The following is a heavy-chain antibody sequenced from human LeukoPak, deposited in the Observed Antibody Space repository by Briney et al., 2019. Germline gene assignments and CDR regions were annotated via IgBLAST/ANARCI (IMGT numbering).Heavy chain of an antibody. CDR3: ASQWGSSSFLDAFDI. CDR2: ISSSGSTI. J-gene: IGHJ3*02. D-gene: IGHD6-13*01. V-gene: IGHV3-11*04. CDR1: GFTFSDYY. Sequence: GGSLRLSCAASGFTFSDYYMSWIRQAPGKGLEWVSYISSSGSTIYYADSVKGRFTISRDNAKNSLYLQMNSLRAEDTAVYYCASQWGSSSFLDAFDIWGQGTMVTVSS.